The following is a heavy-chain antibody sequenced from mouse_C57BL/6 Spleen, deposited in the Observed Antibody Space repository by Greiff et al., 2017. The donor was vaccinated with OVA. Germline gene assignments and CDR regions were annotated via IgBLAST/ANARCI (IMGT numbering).Heavy chain of an antibody. CDR1: GYAFSSSW. Sequence: QVQLQQSGPELVKPGASVKISCKASGYAFSSSWMNWVKQRPGKGLEWIGRIYPGDGDTNYNGKFKGKATLTADKSSSTAYMQLSSLTSEDSAVYFCARSGGNYEYFDVWGTGTTVTGSS. CDR3: ARSGGNYEYFDV. D-gene: IGHD2-1*01. CDR2: IYPGDGDT. J-gene: IGHJ1*03. V-gene: IGHV1-82*01.